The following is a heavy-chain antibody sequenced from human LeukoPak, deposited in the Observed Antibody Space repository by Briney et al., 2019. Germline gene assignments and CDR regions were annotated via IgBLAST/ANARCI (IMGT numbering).Heavy chain of an antibody. CDR1: GFTFSSYG. Sequence: GGSLRLSCAASGFTFSSYGMHWVRQAPGKGLEWVSTLSYDGDNKYYVDSVKGRFTISRDNSKNTLYLQLNSLSAEDTAVYYCARAGGQLLHGFGYFEYWGQGTLVTVSS. D-gene: IGHD6-13*01. CDR3: ARAGGQLLHGFGYFEY. V-gene: IGHV3-30*03. J-gene: IGHJ4*02. CDR2: LSYDGDNK.